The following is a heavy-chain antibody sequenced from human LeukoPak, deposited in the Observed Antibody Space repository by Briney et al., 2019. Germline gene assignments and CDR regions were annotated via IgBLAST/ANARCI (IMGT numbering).Heavy chain of an antibody. J-gene: IGHJ4*02. V-gene: IGHV1-69*05. CDR1: GYTFTSYD. CDR2: IIPIFGTA. D-gene: IGHD3-22*01. Sequence: GASVKVSCKASGYTFTSYDINWVRQAPGQGLEWMGGIIPIFGTANYAQKFQGRVTITTDESTSTAYMELSSLRSEDTAVYYCASYPRWYDSSGYPYYFDYWGQGTLVTVSS. CDR3: ASYPRWYDSSGYPYYFDY.